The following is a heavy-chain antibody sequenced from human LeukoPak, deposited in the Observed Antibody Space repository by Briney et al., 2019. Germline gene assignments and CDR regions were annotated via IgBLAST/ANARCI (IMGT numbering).Heavy chain of an antibody. CDR2: IKSKAEGGTT. V-gene: IGHV3-15*01. D-gene: IGHD2-2*01. CDR3: TTSDCSSTRCYGVRFDY. J-gene: IGHJ4*02. Sequence: PGRSLRLSCAPSGFTFSNASMGWVRQAPRKRLEWVGRIKSKAEGGTTNYAAPVKGRFTISREDSKNTVYLQMNSLKTEDTDVDECTTSDCSSTRCYGVRFDYWGQGTLVTVSS. CDR1: GFTFSNAS.